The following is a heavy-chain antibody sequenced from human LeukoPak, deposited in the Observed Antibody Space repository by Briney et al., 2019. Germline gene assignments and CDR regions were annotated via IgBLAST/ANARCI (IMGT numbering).Heavy chain of an antibody. CDR1: GFTFSDFW. J-gene: IGHJ4*02. D-gene: IGHD3-16*01. Sequence: GGSLRLSCAASGFTFSDFWMSWVRQAPGKGLVWISNIHDDGTTAYADSVRGRFTISRDNAKNTLYLQMNSLRAEDTAVYYCARVRGGNWGQGTLVTVSS. CDR2: IHDDGTT. V-gene: IGHV3-74*01. CDR3: ARVRGGN.